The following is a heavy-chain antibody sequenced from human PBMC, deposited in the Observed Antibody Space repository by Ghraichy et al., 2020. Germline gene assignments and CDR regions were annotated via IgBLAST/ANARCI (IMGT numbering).Heavy chain of an antibody. V-gene: IGHV3-23*01. CDR3: AITHNYYDSSGYRINYFDY. J-gene: IGHJ4*02. Sequence: GGSLRLSCAASGFTFSSYAMSWVRQAPGKGLEWVSAISGSGGSTYYADSVKGRFTISRDNSKNTLYLQMNSLRAEDTAVYYCAITHNYYDSSGYRINYFDYWGQGTLVTVSS. D-gene: IGHD3-22*01. CDR2: ISGSGGST. CDR1: GFTFSSYA.